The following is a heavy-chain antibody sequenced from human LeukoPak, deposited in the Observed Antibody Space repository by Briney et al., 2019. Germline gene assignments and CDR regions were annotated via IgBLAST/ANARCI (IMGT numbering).Heavy chain of an antibody. Sequence: PGGSLRLSCAASGFTFSSYWMHWVRQAPGKGLVWVSRINSDGSSTSYADSVKGRFTISRDNAKHTLYLQMNSLRAEDTAVYYCARTTVHPEYFQHWGQGTLVTVSS. CDR3: ARTTVHPEYFQH. V-gene: IGHV3-74*01. CDR1: GFTFSSYW. D-gene: IGHD1-14*01. CDR2: INSDGSST. J-gene: IGHJ1*01.